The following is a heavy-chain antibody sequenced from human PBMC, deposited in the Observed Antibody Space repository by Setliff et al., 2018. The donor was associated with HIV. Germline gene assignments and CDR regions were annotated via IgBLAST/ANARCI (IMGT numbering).Heavy chain of an antibody. CDR3: AGGDYFFEY. CDR1: GYTFTHYW. CDR2: IYPEDSET. Sequence: SGESLKISCKGSGYTFTHYWIGWVRQVPGKGLEFMGIIYPEDSETKYSPSFQDQVTISADKSITTAYLQWNSLKASDTAMYYCAGGDYFFEYWGQGTLVTVSS. V-gene: IGHV5-51*01. J-gene: IGHJ4*02. D-gene: IGHD4-17*01.